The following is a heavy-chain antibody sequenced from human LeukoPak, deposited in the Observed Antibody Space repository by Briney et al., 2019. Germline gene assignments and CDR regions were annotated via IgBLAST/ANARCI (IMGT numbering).Heavy chain of an antibody. CDR1: GFTVSSNY. Sequence: GGSLRLSCAASGFTVSSNYMSWVRQAPGKGLEWVSVIYSGGSTYYADSVKGRFTISRDNSKNTLYLQMNSLRAEGTAVYYCARDRADSSGYHAFDIWGQGTMVTVSS. J-gene: IGHJ3*02. CDR3: ARDRADSSGYHAFDI. V-gene: IGHV3-53*01. CDR2: IYSGGST. D-gene: IGHD3-22*01.